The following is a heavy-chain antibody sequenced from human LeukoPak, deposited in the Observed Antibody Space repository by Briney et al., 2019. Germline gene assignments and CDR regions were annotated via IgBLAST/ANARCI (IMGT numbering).Heavy chain of an antibody. D-gene: IGHD2-15*01. Sequence: SETLSLTCTVSGGPISSSSYYWGWIRQPPGKGLEWIGSIYYSGSTYYNPSLKSRVTISVDTSKNQFSLKLSSVTAADTAVYYCARNIVGDWYFDLWGRGTLVTVSS. V-gene: IGHV4-39*01. CDR1: GGPISSSSYY. CDR3: ARNIVGDWYFDL. CDR2: IYYSGST. J-gene: IGHJ2*01.